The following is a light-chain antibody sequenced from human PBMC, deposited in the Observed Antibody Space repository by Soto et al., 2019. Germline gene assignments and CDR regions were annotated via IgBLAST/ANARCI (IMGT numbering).Light chain of an antibody. J-gene: IGKJ3*01. CDR3: QQYNSYL. CDR1: QSISSW. Sequence: DIQMTQSPSTLSASVGDRVTITCRTSQSISSWLAWYQQKPGKASKLLIYDASSLESGVPSRFSGSGSGTEFTLTISSLQPDDFATYYCQQYNSYLFGPGTKVDIK. V-gene: IGKV1-5*01. CDR2: DAS.